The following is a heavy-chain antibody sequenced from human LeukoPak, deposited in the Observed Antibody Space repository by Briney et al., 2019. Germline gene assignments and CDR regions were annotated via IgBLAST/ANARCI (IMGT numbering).Heavy chain of an antibody. D-gene: IGHD6-19*01. J-gene: IGHJ5*02. CDR1: GGSINSYY. Sequence: EPSETLSLTCTVSGGSINSYYWSWIRQPPGKGLEWIGYIYYSGGTYYNPSLKSRVIISVDTSKNQFSLKLSSVTAADTAVYYCARLPGIAVWNNWFDPWGQGTLVTVSS. CDR2: IYYSGGT. V-gene: IGHV4-59*08. CDR3: ARLPGIAVWNNWFDP.